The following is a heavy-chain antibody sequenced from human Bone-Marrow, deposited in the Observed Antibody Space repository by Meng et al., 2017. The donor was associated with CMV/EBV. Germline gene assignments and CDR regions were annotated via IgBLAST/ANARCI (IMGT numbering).Heavy chain of an antibody. V-gene: IGHV3-9*01. CDR3: AKPNYGSGSYIDY. J-gene: IGHJ4*02. CDR1: GFNFDNYA. D-gene: IGHD3-10*01. Sequence: SLKISCVASGFNFDNYAMHWVRQAPGKGLEWVSGINWSSDSIGYADSVKGRFTISRDDAKNSLYLQMNSLRDEDTAVYYCAKPNYGSGSYIDYWGQGTLVTVSS. CDR2: INWSSDSI.